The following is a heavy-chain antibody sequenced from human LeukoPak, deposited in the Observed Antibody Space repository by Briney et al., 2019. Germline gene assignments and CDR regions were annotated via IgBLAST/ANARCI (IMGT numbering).Heavy chain of an antibody. CDR2: IYYSGST. V-gene: IGHV4-39*07. J-gene: IGHJ4*02. Sequence: MTSETLSLTCTVSGGSISSSSYYWGWIRQPPGKGLEWIGSIYYSGSTNYNPSLKSRVSISVDTSNNQFSLKLNSVTAADTAVYYCARRSTNGPPYYLEYWGQGTPVTVSS. CDR3: ARRSTNGPPYYLEY. D-gene: IGHD1/OR15-1a*01. CDR1: GGSISSSSYY.